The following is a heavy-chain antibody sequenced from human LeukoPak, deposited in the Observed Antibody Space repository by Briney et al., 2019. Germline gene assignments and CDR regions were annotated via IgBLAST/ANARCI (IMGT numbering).Heavy chain of an antibody. V-gene: IGHV3-48*01. Sequence: GGSLRLSCAASGFTFRRDSMNWVRQAPGKGLEWISYISHDSMIIYYAESVRGRFTISRDNSKNTLYLQMNSLRAEDTAVYYCAKAEWGSSGYTHWEYWGQGTLVTVSS. CDR2: ISHDSMII. CDR3: AKAEWGSSGYTHWEY. CDR1: GFTFRRDS. D-gene: IGHD3-22*01. J-gene: IGHJ4*02.